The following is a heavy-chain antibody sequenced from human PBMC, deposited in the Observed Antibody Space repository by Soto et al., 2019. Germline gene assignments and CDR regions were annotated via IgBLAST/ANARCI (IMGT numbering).Heavy chain of an antibody. Sequence: QVQLVQSGTEVKKPGSSVTVSCKASGGPYSKYSISWVRQAPGQGLEWMGRIIPIFDMTNYAQKFQGRVTITAXXXTXPVYMDLSSLRSEDTAVYYCARSLLGDHYDSDGLDSWGQGTLVSVSS. D-gene: IGHD3-22*01. J-gene: IGHJ4*02. CDR3: ARSLLGDHYDSDGLDS. CDR1: GGPYSKYS. CDR2: IIPIFDMT. V-gene: IGHV1-69*02.